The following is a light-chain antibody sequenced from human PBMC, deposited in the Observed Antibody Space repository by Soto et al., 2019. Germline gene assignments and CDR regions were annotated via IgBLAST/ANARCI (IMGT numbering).Light chain of an antibody. V-gene: IGKV3-20*01. Sequence: EIVLTQSPGTLSLSPGERATLSCRASQRISSNYLAWYQQKPGQTPRLLMYAASSRATGFPARFSGSGSGTEFTLTISSLKSDDFAVYYCQQYDNWPWTFGQGTKVDIK. J-gene: IGKJ1*01. CDR3: QQYDNWPWT. CDR1: QRISSNY. CDR2: AAS.